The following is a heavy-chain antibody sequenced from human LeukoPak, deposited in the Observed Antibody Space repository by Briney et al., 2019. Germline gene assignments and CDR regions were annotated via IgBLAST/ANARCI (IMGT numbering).Heavy chain of an antibody. CDR1: GGSISSSSYY. Sequence: SETLSLTCTVSGGSISSSSYYWGWIRQPPGKGLEWIGSIYYSGSTYYNPSLKSRVTISAGTSKNQFSLKLSSVTAADTAVYYCASLYSFYGSGSYPDFDYWGQGTLVTVSS. D-gene: IGHD3-10*01. CDR2: IYYSGST. J-gene: IGHJ4*02. CDR3: ASLYSFYGSGSYPDFDY. V-gene: IGHV4-39*01.